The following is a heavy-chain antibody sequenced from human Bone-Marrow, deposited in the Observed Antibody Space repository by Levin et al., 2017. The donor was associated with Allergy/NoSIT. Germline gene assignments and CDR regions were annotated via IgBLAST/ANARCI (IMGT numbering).Heavy chain of an antibody. Sequence: SQTLSLTCTVSGGSVSRGSYYWSWIRQPPGKGLEWIGHIYHSGNTKYNPSLKSRVTISVDTSKNQFSLNLSSLTASDTAVYYCARDKVITAASEYYDYGMEGWGQGTTVTVSS. CDR3: ARDKVITAASEYYDYGMEG. CDR2: IYHSGNT. J-gene: IGHJ6*02. D-gene: IGHD2-2*01. V-gene: IGHV4-61*01. CDR1: GGSVSRGSYY.